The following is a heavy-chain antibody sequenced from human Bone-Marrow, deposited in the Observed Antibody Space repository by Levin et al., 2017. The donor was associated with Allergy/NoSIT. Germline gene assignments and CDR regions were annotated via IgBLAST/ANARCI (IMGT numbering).Heavy chain of an antibody. Sequence: ETLSLTCAASGFTFSSYWMDWVRQAPGKGLVWVSHINTDGSDATYADSVKGRFTISRDNAKNTVYLQMNSLRAEDTAVYYCARGCAGSCTGVDYWGQGILVTVSS. CDR1: GFTFSSYW. J-gene: IGHJ4*02. D-gene: IGHD2-15*01. V-gene: IGHV3-74*01. CDR2: INTDGSDA. CDR3: ARGCAGSCTGVDY.